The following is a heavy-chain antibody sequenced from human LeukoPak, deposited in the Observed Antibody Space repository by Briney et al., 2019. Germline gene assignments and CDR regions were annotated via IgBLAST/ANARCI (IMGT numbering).Heavy chain of an antibody. CDR3: ARSIVVVVAANWFDP. Sequence: ASVKVSCKASGYTFTGYYLHWVRQAPGQGLEWMGWINPNSGGTKSTQKFQGRVTMTRDTSISTAYMELSRLRSDDTAVYYCARSIVVVVAANWFDPWGQGTLVTVSS. J-gene: IGHJ5*02. D-gene: IGHD2-15*01. V-gene: IGHV1-2*02. CDR2: INPNSGGT. CDR1: GYTFTGYY.